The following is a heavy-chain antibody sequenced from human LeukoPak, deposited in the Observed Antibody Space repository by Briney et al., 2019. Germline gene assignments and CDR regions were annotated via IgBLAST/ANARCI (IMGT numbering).Heavy chain of an antibody. CDR1: GGSISSSSYY. Sequence: SETLSLTCTVSGGSISSSSYYWAWIRQPPGKGLEWIGSIYYRGSTYYSPSLKSRVTISVDTSKNQFSLKLSSVTAADTAVYYCARRFGIWGQGTMVTVSS. D-gene: IGHD3-10*01. CDR2: IYYRGST. V-gene: IGHV4-39*01. J-gene: IGHJ3*02. CDR3: ARRFGI.